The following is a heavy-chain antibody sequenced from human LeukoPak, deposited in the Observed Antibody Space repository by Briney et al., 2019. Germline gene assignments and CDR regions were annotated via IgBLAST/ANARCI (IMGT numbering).Heavy chain of an antibody. CDR1: GGTFSSYA. D-gene: IGHD1-14*01. CDR2: IIPIFGTA. V-gene: IGHV1-69*06. CDR3: ARVYNINWFDP. Sequence: GASVKVSCKASGGTFSSYAISWVRQAPGQGLEWMGRIIPIFGTANYAQEFQGRVTITADKSTSTAYMELSSLRSEDTAVYYCARVYNINWFDPWGQGTLVTVSS. J-gene: IGHJ5*02.